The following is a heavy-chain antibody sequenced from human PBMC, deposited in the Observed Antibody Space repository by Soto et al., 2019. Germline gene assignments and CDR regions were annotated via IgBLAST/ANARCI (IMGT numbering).Heavy chain of an antibody. J-gene: IGHJ6*02. D-gene: IGHD1-7*01. CDR2: IYYSGST. CDR1: GGSISSSSYY. CDR3: ARQRDWNYVLYYYGMDV. Sequence: ASETLSLTCTVSGGSISSSSYYWGWIRQPPGKGLEWIGSIYYSGSTYYNPSLKSRVTISVDTSKNQFSLKLSSVTAADTAVYYCARQRDWNYVLYYYGMDVWGQGTTVTVSS. V-gene: IGHV4-39*01.